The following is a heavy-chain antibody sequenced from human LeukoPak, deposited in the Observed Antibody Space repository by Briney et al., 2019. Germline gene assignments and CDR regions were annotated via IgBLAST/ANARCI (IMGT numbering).Heavy chain of an antibody. CDR2: ISSSSSYI. CDR1: GFTFSSYS. CDR3: AREGHYYYMDV. Sequence: GGSLRLSCAASGFTFSSYSMNWVRQAPGKGLEWVSSISSSSSYIYYADSVKGRFTISRDNAKNSLYLQMSGLRAEDTAVYYCAREGHYYYMDVWGKGTTVTVSS. V-gene: IGHV3-21*01. J-gene: IGHJ6*03.